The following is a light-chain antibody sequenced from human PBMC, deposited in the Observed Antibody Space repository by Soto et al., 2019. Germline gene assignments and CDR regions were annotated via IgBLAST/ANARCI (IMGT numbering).Light chain of an antibody. CDR2: EDG. CDR1: SGSIASNY. J-gene: IGLJ2*01. V-gene: IGLV6-57*04. CDR3: QSYDSSDQGVV. Sequence: LTQPHSVSESPGKTVTISCTRSSGSIASNYVQWYQQRPGSAPTTVIYEDGQRPSGVPDRFSGSIDRSSNSASLTISGLKPEDAADYYCQSYDSSDQGVVFGGGTKVTVL.